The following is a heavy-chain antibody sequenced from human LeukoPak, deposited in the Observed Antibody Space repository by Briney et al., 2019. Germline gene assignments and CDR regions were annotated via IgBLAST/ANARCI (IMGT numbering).Heavy chain of an antibody. CDR3: ARLQSRSYRFDY. V-gene: IGHV4-34*01. Sequence: SETLSLTCTVSGGSINSGGCSWSWIRQPPGKGLEWIGEINHSGSTNYNPSLKSRVTISVDTSKNQFSLKLSSVTAADTAVYYCARLQSRSYRFDYWGQGTLVTVSS. D-gene: IGHD1-26*01. J-gene: IGHJ4*02. CDR2: INHSGST. CDR1: GGSINSGGCS.